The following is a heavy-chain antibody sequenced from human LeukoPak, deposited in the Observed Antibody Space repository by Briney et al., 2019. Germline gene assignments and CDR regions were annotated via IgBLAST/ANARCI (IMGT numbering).Heavy chain of an antibody. CDR2: IIPILGVA. CDR1: GGTFSSYT. Sequence: GASVKVSCKASGGTFSSYTISWVRQAPGQGLEWMGRIIPILGVANYAQKFQGRVTITADKSTSTAYMELSSLRSEDTAVYYCARDLYDSSGYYYDYWGQGTLVTVSS. V-gene: IGHV1-69*04. J-gene: IGHJ4*02. CDR3: ARDLYDSSGYYYDY. D-gene: IGHD3-22*01.